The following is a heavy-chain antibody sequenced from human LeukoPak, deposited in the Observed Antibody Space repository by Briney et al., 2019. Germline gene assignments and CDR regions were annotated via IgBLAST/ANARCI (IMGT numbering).Heavy chain of an antibody. V-gene: IGHV1-69*05. CDR2: IIPIFGTA. CDR3: ARVRCGSSTICFHNWFDP. CDR1: GGTFSSYA. D-gene: IGHD2-2*01. J-gene: IGHJ5*02. Sequence: ASVKVSCKASGGTFSSYAISWVRQAPGQGLERMGGIIPIFGTANYAQKFQGRVTITTDESTSTAYMELSSLRSEDTAVYYCARVRCGSSTICFHNWFDPWGQGTLVTVSS.